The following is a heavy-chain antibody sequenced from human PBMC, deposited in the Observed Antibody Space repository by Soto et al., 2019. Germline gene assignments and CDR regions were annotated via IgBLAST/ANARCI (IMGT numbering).Heavy chain of an antibody. V-gene: IGHV3-48*01. CDR2: ISSASSTT. J-gene: IGHJ6*03. CDR1: GFTFNRFG. CDR3: ARRPIWSGLSDYYYMDV. Sequence: EEQLVESGGALVQPGGSLRLSCAASGFTFNRFGMNWVRQAPGKGLEWISYISSASSTTQYAESVKGRFTISRDNARDSLYLQMSSLRVEDTAVYYCARRPIWSGLSDYYYMDVWGTGHTVTVSS. D-gene: IGHD3-3*01.